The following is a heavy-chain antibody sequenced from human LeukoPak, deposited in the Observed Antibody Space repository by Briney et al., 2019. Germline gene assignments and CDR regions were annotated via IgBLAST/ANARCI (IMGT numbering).Heavy chain of an antibody. D-gene: IGHD3/OR15-3a*01. V-gene: IGHV1-3*01. CDR2: INAGNGNT. J-gene: IGHJ4*02. Sequence: VASVKVSRKASGYTFTSYAMHWVRQAPGQRLEWMGWINAGNGNTKYSQKFQGRVTITRDTSASTAYMELSSLRSEDTAVYYCARVPRWTANFDYWGQGTLVTVSS. CDR3: ARVPRWTANFDY. CDR1: GYTFTSYA.